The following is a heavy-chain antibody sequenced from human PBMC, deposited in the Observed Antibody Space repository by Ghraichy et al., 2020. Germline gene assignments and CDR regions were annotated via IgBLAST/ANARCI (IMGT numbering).Heavy chain of an antibody. Sequence: SETLSLTCTVSGDSMSPYYWSWIRQSPGKGLEWIGYIYFSGNIMYNPSLESRVTISVDTYKNQISLEVYSMTAADTAVYYCARHRLREKNTDGWLIDLWRQPSLVTVSS. J-gene: IGHJ5*02. D-gene: IGHD6-19*01. CDR2: IYFSGNI. V-gene: IGHV4-59*08. CDR3: ARHRLREKNTDGWLIDL. CDR1: GDSMSPYY.